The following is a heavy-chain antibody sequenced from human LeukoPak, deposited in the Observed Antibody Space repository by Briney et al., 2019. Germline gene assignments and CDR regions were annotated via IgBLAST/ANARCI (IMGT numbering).Heavy chain of an antibody. Sequence: SETLSLTCTVSGGSISTYYWSWIRQAPGKALEWIGYIYYRGSINYNPSLKSRVTISADTSKNQFSLKLSSVTAADTAVYYCAAAGKERTYYFDYWGQGTLVTVSS. J-gene: IGHJ4*02. CDR2: IYYRGSI. D-gene: IGHD1-14*01. V-gene: IGHV4-59*01. CDR1: GGSISTYY. CDR3: AAAGKERTYYFDY.